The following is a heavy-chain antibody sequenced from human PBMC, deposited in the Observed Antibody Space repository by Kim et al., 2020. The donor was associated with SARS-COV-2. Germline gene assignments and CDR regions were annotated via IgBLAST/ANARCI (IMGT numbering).Heavy chain of an antibody. D-gene: IGHD3-10*01. Sequence: SETLSLTCTVSGGSISSGGYYWSWIRQHPGKGLEWIGYIYYSGSTYYNPSLKSRVTISVDTSKNQFSLKLSSVTAADTAVYYCARGTMVRGSYLYYGMDVWGQGTTVTVSS. CDR3: ARGTMVRGSYLYYGMDV. CDR2: IYYSGST. V-gene: IGHV4-31*03. J-gene: IGHJ6*02. CDR1: GGSISSGGYY.